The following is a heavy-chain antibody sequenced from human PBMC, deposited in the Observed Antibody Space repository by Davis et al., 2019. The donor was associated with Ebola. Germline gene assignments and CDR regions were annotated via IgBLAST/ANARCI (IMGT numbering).Heavy chain of an antibody. J-gene: IGHJ4*02. CDR3: AREPIFGVVIRIDY. Sequence: ASVKVSCKASGYTFTSYGISWVRQAPGQGLEWMGIINPSGGSTSYAQKFQGRVTMTRDTSTSTVYMELSSLRSEDTAVYYCAREPIFGVVIRIDYWGQGTLVTVSS. CDR2: INPSGGST. D-gene: IGHD3-3*01. CDR1: GYTFTSYG. V-gene: IGHV1-46*01.